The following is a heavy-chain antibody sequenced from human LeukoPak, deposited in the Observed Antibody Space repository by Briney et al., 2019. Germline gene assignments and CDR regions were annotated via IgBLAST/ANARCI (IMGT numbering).Heavy chain of an antibody. CDR2: IYPGDSDT. V-gene: IGHV5-51*01. J-gene: IGHJ4*02. CDR3: ARPSYYYDSSGYFDY. Sequence: GESLKISCKGSGYSVTSYWIGWVRQMPGRGLEWMGIIYPGDSDTRYSPSFQGQVTISADKSISTAYLQWSSLKASDTAMYYCARPSYYYDSSGYFDYWGQGTLVTVSS. D-gene: IGHD3-22*01. CDR1: GYSVTSYW.